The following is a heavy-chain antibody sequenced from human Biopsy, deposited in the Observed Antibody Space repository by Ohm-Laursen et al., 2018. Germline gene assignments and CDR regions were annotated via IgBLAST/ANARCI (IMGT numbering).Heavy chain of an antibody. CDR2: ISGGGTI. CDR1: GFSFSDYH. D-gene: IGHD4-23*01. CDR3: ARDTRWSPYSMDV. J-gene: IGHJ6*02. V-gene: IGHV3-11*01. Sequence: SLRLSCTASGFSFSDYHMRWIRQAPGRGLEWVSYISGGGTIYYGDSIKGRVTISRDNAKNSLYLQMHGLRAEDTAVYYCARDTRWSPYSMDVWGQGTTVTVSS.